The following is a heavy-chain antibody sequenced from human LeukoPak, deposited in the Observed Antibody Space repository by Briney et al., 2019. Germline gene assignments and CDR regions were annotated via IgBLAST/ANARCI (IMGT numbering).Heavy chain of an antibody. V-gene: IGHV1-18*01. D-gene: IGHD3-22*01. Sequence: ASVKVSCKASGYTFTSYGISWVRQAPGQGLEWMGWISAYNGNTNYAQKLQGRVTMTTGTSTSTAYMELRSLRSDDTAVYYCARDGSASYYYDSSGYFDYWGQGTLVTVSS. CDR1: GYTFTSYG. CDR2: ISAYNGNT. CDR3: ARDGSASYYYDSSGYFDY. J-gene: IGHJ4*02.